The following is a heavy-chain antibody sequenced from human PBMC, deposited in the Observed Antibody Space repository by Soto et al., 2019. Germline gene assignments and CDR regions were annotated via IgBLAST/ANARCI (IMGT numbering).Heavy chain of an antibody. D-gene: IGHD3-22*01. V-gene: IGHV1-2*02. CDR3: ARNYYDSSDRGYLDY. CDR1: GYTFTSYY. J-gene: IGHJ4*02. CDR2: INPITGGT. Sequence: ASVKVSCKASGYTFTSYYIHWVRQAPGQGLEWMGWINPITGGTNYAPKFQGRVTMTRDTSITTAYMELSRLRSDDTAVYYCARNYYDSSDRGYLDYWGQGTPVTVSS.